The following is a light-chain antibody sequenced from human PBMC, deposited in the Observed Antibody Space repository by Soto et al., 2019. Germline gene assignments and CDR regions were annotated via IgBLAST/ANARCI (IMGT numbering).Light chain of an antibody. J-gene: IGKJ1*01. CDR3: LQHSTYPLT. Sequence: DIQMTQFPSSLSASVGDRVTITCRASQGIRNDLAWYQQKPGKAPKRLIYAASSLQSGVPSRFSGSGSGTEFTLAISSLQAEDLATFYCLQHSTYPLTFGQGTKVEVK. V-gene: IGKV1-17*01. CDR1: QGIRND. CDR2: AAS.